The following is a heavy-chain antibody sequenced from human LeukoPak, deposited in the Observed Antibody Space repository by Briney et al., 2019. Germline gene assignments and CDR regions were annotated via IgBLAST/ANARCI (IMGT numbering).Heavy chain of an antibody. CDR2: VYPGDSDI. V-gene: IGHV5-51*01. J-gene: IGHJ3*02. D-gene: IGHD1-1*01. CDR1: GYSFGIYW. Sequence: GESLKISCKGSGYSFGIYWIGWVRQMPGKGLEWMGIVYPGDSDIRYSPSFQGQVTISADKSISTAYLQWSSLKASDTAMYYCARHRNGADLNAIDIWGQGTMVTVSS. CDR3: ARHRNGADLNAIDI.